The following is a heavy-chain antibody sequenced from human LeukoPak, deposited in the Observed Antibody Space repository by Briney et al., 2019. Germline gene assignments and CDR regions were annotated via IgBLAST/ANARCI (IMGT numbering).Heavy chain of an antibody. D-gene: IGHD6-19*01. Sequence: QPSETLSLTCTVSGVSIGSYYRSWIRQPPGKGLEWIGYIYYSGSTNYNPSLKSRVTISVDTSKNQFSLKLSSVTAADTAVYYCARAPFHSSGFQFDYWGQGTLVTVSS. V-gene: IGHV4-59*01. J-gene: IGHJ4*02. CDR3: ARAPFHSSGFQFDY. CDR1: GVSIGSYY. CDR2: IYYSGST.